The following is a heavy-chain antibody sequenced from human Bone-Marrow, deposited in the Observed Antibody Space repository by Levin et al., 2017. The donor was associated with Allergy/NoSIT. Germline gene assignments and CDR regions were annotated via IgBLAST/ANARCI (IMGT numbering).Heavy chain of an antibody. D-gene: IGHD6-25*01. CDR3: ARDDGFSGRVDY. J-gene: IGHJ4*02. V-gene: IGHV3-21*01. CDR1: GFTFSNYN. Sequence: PGGSLRLSCAASGFTFSNYNMNWVRQAPGKGLEWVSSLSWSGPYMYYADSVKGRFTISRDNAKNSLYLQMDSLRAEDTAVYYCARDDGFSGRVDYWGLGTLVTVSS. CDR2: LSWSGPYM.